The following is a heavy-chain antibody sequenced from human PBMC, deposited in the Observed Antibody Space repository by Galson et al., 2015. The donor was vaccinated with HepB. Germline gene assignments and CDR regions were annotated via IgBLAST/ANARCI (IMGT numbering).Heavy chain of an antibody. D-gene: IGHD1-1*01. CDR1: GFTFSSYE. Sequence: SLRLSCAASGFTFSSYEMNWVRQAPGKGLEWVSYISSSGSTVYYADSVKGRFTISRDNAKNSLYLQMNSQRAEDTAVYYCARGPRRTYRAAYGMDVWGQGTTVTVSS. J-gene: IGHJ6*02. CDR2: ISSSGSTV. CDR3: ARGPRRTYRAAYGMDV. V-gene: IGHV3-48*03.